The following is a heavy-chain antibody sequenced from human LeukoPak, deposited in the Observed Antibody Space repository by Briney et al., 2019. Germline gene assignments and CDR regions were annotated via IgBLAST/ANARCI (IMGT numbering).Heavy chain of an antibody. V-gene: IGHV3-23*01. CDR2: ISGSGGST. D-gene: IGHD2-2*01. Sequence: GGSLRLSCAASGFTFSSYAMSRVRQAPGKGLEWVSAISGSGGSTYYADSVKGRFTISRDNSKNTLYLQMNSLRAEDTAVYYCAKDCRSTSCPFDYWGQGTLVTVSS. CDR1: GFTFSSYA. J-gene: IGHJ4*02. CDR3: AKDCRSTSCPFDY.